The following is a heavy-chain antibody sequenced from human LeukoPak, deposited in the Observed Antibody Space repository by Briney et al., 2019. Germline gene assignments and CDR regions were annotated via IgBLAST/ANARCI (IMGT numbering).Heavy chain of an antibody. V-gene: IGHV4-39*07. CDR1: GGSISSSSYY. Sequence: SETLSLTCTVSGGSISSSSYYWGWIRQPPGKGLEWIGSIYYSGSTYYNPSLKSRVTISVDTSKNQFSLKLSSVTAADTAVYYCARVGDYVWGSYRYPGYWGQGTLVTVSS. D-gene: IGHD3-16*02. J-gene: IGHJ4*02. CDR3: ARVGDYVWGSYRYPGY. CDR2: IYYSGST.